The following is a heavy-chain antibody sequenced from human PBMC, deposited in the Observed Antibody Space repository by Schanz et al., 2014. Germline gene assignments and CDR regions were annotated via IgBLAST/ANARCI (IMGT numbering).Heavy chain of an antibody. D-gene: IGHD4-4*01. CDR3: AKDRQTTVNRVGYYYGMDV. V-gene: IGHV3-48*04. Sequence: EVQVVESGGYLVQPGGSLRLSCAASGFTFSSYSLAWVRQAPGKGLEWVSFISTGRYLYYADSVKGRFTISRDDAKNSLYLQMNSLRAEDTALYYCAKDRQTTVNRVGYYYGMDVWGQGTTVTVSS. J-gene: IGHJ6*02. CDR1: GFTFSSYS. CDR2: ISTGRYL.